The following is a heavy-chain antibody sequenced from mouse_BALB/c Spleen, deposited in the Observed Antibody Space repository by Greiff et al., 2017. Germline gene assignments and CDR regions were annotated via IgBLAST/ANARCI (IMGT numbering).Heavy chain of an antibody. CDR1: GFTFSSYA. Sequence: DVKLVESGGGLVKPGGSLKLSCAASGFTFSSYAMSWVRQTPEKRLEWVASISSGGSTYYPDNVKGRFTISRDNARDILYLQMSSLRSEDTAMYYCARAGGYDSYVGFAYWGQGTLVTVSA. D-gene: IGHD2-4*01. CDR3: ARAGGYDSYVGFAY. CDR2: ISSGGST. V-gene: IGHV5-6-5*01. J-gene: IGHJ3*01.